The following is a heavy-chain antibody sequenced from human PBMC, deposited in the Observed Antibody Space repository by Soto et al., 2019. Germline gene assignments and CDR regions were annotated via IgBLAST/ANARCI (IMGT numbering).Heavy chain of an antibody. CDR3: ASPPTTSSGWYSKYFQH. Sequence: QLQLQESGPGLVKPSETLSLTCTVSGGSISSSSYYWGWIRQPPGKGLEWIGSIYYSGSTYYNPSLKSRVTISVDTSKNQFSLKLSSVTAADTAVYYCASPPTTSSGWYSKYFQHWGQGTLVTVSS. CDR1: GGSISSSSYY. J-gene: IGHJ1*01. CDR2: IYYSGST. V-gene: IGHV4-39*01. D-gene: IGHD6-19*01.